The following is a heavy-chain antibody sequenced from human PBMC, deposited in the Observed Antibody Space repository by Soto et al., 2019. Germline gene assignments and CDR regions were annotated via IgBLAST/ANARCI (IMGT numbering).Heavy chain of an antibody. Sequence: SETLSLTCTVSGGSISSGGYYWSWIRQHPGKGLEWIGYIYYSGSTYYNPSLKSRVTISVDTSKNQFSLKLSSVTAADTAVYYCARFIVMVVAATNDAFVTLGQGIMVTVS. V-gene: IGHV4-31*03. CDR3: ARFIVMVVAATNDAFVT. CDR2: IYYSGST. CDR1: GGSISSGGYY. D-gene: IGHD2-15*01. J-gene: IGHJ3*02.